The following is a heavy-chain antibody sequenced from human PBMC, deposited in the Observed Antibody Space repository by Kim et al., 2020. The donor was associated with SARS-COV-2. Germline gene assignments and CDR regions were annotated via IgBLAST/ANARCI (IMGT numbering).Heavy chain of an antibody. Sequence: SETLSLTCTVSGGSISSSLNYWDWVRQPPGKGLEWIGSIYYSGSTYYNPSLKGRVIVSVDTSKNQFSLKLTSVTAADTAVYYCARRVGGVTCSGGTCYSDNWFDPWGQGTLVTVSS. J-gene: IGHJ5*02. V-gene: IGHV4-39*01. CDR3: ARRVGGVTCSGGTCYSDNWFDP. D-gene: IGHD2-15*01. CDR2: IYYSGST. CDR1: GGSISSSLNY.